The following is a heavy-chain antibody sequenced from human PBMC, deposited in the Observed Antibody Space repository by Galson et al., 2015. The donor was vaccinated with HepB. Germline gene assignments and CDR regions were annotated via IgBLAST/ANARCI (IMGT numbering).Heavy chain of an antibody. D-gene: IGHD3-10*01. CDR2: ISPYNGNT. J-gene: IGHJ4*02. V-gene: IGHV1-18*01. CDR1: GYTFTSSG. CDR3: ALRTGTYPYYFDF. Sequence: SVKVSCKASGYTFTSSGLSWLRQAPGQGLEYMGWISPYNGNTNYAQKLQGRVTMTIDKSTTTAHMELRSLRSDDTAVYYCALRTGTYPYYFDFWGQGTLVAVSS.